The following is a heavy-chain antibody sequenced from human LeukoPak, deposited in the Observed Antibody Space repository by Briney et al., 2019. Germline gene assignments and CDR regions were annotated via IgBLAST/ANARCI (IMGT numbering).Heavy chain of an antibody. J-gene: IGHJ4*02. CDR3: ARDTSSIVGPRFDY. CDR2: IKQNANET. CDR1: GFTFSTYW. V-gene: IGHV3-7*01. Sequence: TLGSLRLSWAAAGFTFSTYWMSWVRQAPGKGLGWVAIIKQNANETYYLECVKGRSTISRDTAENSIYLKMNSLRAEDTAVYYCARDTSSIVGPRFDYWGQGTLVTVSS. D-gene: IGHD1-26*01.